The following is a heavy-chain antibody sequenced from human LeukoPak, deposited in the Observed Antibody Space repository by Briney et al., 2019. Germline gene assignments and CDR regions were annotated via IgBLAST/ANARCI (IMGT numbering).Heavy chain of an antibody. Sequence: SETLSLTCTVSGGSISSSTFYWGWIRQPPGKGLEWIGSLYYSGSTYYNPSLKSRVTISVDTSKNQFSLKMTSVTAADTAVFYCARDKYTTSSGASSEFDYWGQGTLVVVSS. CDR2: LYYSGST. V-gene: IGHV4-39*01. CDR1: GGSISSSTFY. CDR3: ARDKYTTSSGASSEFDY. D-gene: IGHD6-6*01. J-gene: IGHJ4*02.